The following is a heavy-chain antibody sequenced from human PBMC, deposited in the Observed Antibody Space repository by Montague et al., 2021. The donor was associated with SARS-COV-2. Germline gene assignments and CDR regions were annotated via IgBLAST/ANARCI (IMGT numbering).Heavy chain of an antibody. CDR2: ISSSSSTI. Sequence: SLRLSCAASGFTFSSYNMNWVRQAPGKGLEWVSSISSSSSTIYYADSGKGRFTISRYNAKNSLNLQMNSLRNEDTAVYYCARDQCRGDDYYCYGMDVWGQGTTVTVSS. D-gene: IGHD3-16*01. V-gene: IGHV3-48*02. CDR1: GFTFSSYN. J-gene: IGHJ6*02. CDR3: ARDQCRGDDYYCYGMDV.